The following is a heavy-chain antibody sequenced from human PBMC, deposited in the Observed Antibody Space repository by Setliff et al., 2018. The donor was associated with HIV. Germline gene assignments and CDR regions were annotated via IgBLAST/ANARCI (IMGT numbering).Heavy chain of an antibody. CDR3: ARAEWIQLWFGAFDI. V-gene: IGHV4-61*02. CDR2: IYTSGST. Sequence: SETLSLTCTVSGGSISRGSYYWSWIRQPAGKGLEWIGRIYTSGSTNYNPSLKSRVTMSVDTSQNQFSLKLSSVTAADTAVYYCARAEWIQLWFGAFDIWGKGTMVTVSS. CDR1: GGSISRGSYY. J-gene: IGHJ3*02. D-gene: IGHD5-18*01.